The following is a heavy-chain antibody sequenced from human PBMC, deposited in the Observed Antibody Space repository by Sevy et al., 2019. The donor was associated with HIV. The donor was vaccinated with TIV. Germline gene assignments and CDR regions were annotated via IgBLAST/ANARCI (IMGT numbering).Heavy chain of an antibody. J-gene: IGHJ6*02. CDR1: GGTFRTYA. Sequence: ASVKVSCKASGGTFRTYAISWVRQAPGQGLEWMGGIIPIFGSTNYVQKFQGRVTITADESTSTAYMELSSLRSEDTALYYCRLKTHGLDYYYAIDVWGQGTTVTVYS. D-gene: IGHD6-19*01. V-gene: IGHV1-69*13. CDR2: IIPIFGST. CDR3: RLKTHGLDYYYAIDV.